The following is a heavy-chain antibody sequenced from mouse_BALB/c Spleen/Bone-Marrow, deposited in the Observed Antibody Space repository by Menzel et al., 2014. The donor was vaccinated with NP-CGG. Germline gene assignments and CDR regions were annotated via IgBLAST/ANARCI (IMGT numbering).Heavy chain of an antibody. D-gene: IGHD2-3*01. CDR3: AKHDDGYHTRDSDY. V-gene: IGHV5-9-3*01. J-gene: IGHJ2*01. Sequence: EVQLVESGGGLVKPGGSLKLSCAASGFTFSSYAMSWVRQTPEKRLEWVATISSGGSYTYYPDSVKGRFTISRDNAKNTLCLHKSRLRSENTAIYFSAKHDDGYHTRDSDYWGPGTTLTDSS. CDR2: ISSGGSYT. CDR1: GFTFSSYA.